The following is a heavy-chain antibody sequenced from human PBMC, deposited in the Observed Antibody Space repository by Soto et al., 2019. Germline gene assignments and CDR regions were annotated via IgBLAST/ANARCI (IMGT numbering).Heavy chain of an antibody. J-gene: IGHJ4*02. D-gene: IGHD4-17*01. Sequence: EXWTVTCTVSCGASMSYYWICIPSPPGKEREWIGYIYVSGTTNYNPSLGSRVTISVDTSKNQFSLKLSSMTEADTDVYFCARQSYGEFPVYSFDYCGQGTLVS. CDR2: IYVSGTT. CDR3: ARQSYGEFPVYSFDY. V-gene: IGHV4-59*08. CDR1: CGASMSYY.